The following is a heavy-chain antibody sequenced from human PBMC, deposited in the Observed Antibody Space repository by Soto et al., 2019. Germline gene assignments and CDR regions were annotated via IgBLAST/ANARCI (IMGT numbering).Heavy chain of an antibody. Sequence: SETLSLTCTVSGGSISSYYWSWIRQPPGKGLEWIGYIYYSGSTNYNPSLKSRVTISVDTSKNQFSLKLSSVTAADTAVYYCARDARRCSGGSCYGYYYGMDVWGQGTTGTVS. D-gene: IGHD2-15*01. J-gene: IGHJ6*02. CDR2: IYYSGST. CDR1: GGSISSYY. V-gene: IGHV4-59*01. CDR3: ARDARRCSGGSCYGYYYGMDV.